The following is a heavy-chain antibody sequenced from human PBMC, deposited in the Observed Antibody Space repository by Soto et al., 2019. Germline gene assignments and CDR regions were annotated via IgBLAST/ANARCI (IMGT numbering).Heavy chain of an antibody. D-gene: IGHD2-21*02. CDR1: GYTFTNYA. V-gene: IGHV1-3*01. CDR3: ARAAYCGSDSCSDAFDI. Sequence: QVQLVQSGAEVKKSGASVKVSCKASGYTFTNYAMHWVRQAPGQRLEWMGWINAGNGNTKYSQQFQDSVTITRDTSASTAYMELSSLRSEDTAVYYCARAAYCGSDSCSDAFDIWGQGTVVTVSS. J-gene: IGHJ3*02. CDR2: INAGNGNT.